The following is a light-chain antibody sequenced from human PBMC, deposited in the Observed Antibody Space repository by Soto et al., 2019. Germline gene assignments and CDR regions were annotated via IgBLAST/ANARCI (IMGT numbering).Light chain of an antibody. CDR1: SSDVGGYNY. J-gene: IGLJ1*01. V-gene: IGLV2-14*01. CDR3: SSYTSSSSYV. CDR2: DVS. Sequence: SALTQPASVSGSPGQSITISCTGTSSDVGGYNYVSWYQQHPGKAPKLMIYDVSNRPSGVSNRFSGSKPGNTASLTISGLQAEDEADYYCSSYTSSSSYVFGTG.